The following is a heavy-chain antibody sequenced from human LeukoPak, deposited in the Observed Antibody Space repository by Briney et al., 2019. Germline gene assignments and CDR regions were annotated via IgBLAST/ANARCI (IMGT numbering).Heavy chain of an antibody. CDR2: ISYDGSNK. CDR1: GFTFSSYA. CDR3: ARGHIDY. J-gene: IGHJ4*02. Sequence: PGGSLRHSCAASGFTFSSYAMHWVRQAPGKGLEWVAVISYDGSNKYYADSVKGRFTISRDNSKNTLYLQMNSLRAEDTAVYYCARGHIDYWGQGTLVTVSS. V-gene: IGHV3-30-3*01.